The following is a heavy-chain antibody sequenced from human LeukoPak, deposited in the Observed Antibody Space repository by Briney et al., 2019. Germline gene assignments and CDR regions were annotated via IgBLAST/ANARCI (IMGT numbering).Heavy chain of an antibody. CDR1: GFTFSTYS. V-gene: IGHV3-23*01. D-gene: IGHD6-19*01. J-gene: IGHJ4*02. CDR2: IYPSGDST. Sequence: PGGSLRLSCAASGFTFSTYSMTWVGQGPGKALEWVSSIYPSGDSTFYADSVKGRFTISRDNSKNTLYLQMSSLRTEDTAIYYCAKDVVPDSGWDLDYWGQGTLVTVSS. CDR3: AKDVVPDSGWDLDY.